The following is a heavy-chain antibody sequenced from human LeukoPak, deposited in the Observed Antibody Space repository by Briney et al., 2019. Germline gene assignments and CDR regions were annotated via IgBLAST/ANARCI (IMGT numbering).Heavy chain of an antibody. CDR2: INPNSGGT. CDR1: GYTFTGYY. J-gene: IGHJ4*02. V-gene: IGHV1-2*02. CDR3: ARDLSGSYWGGFDY. D-gene: IGHD1-26*01. Sequence: ASVKVSCKASGYTFTGYYMHCVRQAPGQGLEWRGWINPNSGGTNYAQKFQGRVTMTRDTSISTAYMELSRLSSDDTAVYYCARDLSGSYWGGFDYWGLGTLVTVSS.